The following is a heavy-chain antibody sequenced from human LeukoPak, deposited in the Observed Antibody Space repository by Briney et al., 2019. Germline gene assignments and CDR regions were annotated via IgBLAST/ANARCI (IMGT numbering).Heavy chain of an antibody. CDR3: ARDLGSSSFDY. CDR2: ISSSRTYI. V-gene: IGHV3-21*01. Sequence: PGGSLRLSCAASGFTFSTYSMNWVRQVPGKGLEWVSSISSSRTYISYADSVKGRFTISRDNAKNSLYLQMNSLRAEDTAVNYCARDLGSSSFDYWGQGTLVTVSS. CDR1: GFTFSTYS. J-gene: IGHJ4*02. D-gene: IGHD6-6*01.